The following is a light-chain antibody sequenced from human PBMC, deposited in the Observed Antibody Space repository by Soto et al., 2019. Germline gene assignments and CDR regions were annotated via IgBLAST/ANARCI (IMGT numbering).Light chain of an antibody. CDR1: SSDVVGYKY. CDR2: EVS. J-gene: IGLJ1*01. Sequence: QSALTQPASVSGSAGQSITISCTGTSSDVVGYKYVSWYQQHPGKAPKLIIYEVSNRPSGVSNRFSGSKSGNTASLTISGLQAEDEADYYCSSYGSGNARLFGTGTKVTVL. V-gene: IGLV2-14*01. CDR3: SSYGSGNARL.